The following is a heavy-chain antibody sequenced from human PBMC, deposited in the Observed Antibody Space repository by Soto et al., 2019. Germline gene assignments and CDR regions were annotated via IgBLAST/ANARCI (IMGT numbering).Heavy chain of an antibody. CDR1: GFTLSDYY. J-gene: IGHJ4*02. CDR2: ISISGTTI. V-gene: IGHV3-11*01. D-gene: IGHD3-9*01. CDR3: ARFRGDGYYNF. Sequence: QVQLVESGGGLVKPGGSLRLSCAASGFTLSDYYMTWIRQAPGKGLEWVSDISISGTTIHYADSVRGRFTISRDNAKCSLWIEMNTLRAEDTAVYYFARFRGDGYYNFWGQGTLGTGSS.